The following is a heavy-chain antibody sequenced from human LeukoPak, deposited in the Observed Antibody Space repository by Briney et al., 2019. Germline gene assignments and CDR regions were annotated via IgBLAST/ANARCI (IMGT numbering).Heavy chain of an antibody. V-gene: IGHV3-48*03. Sequence: GGSLRLSCAGSGFTFSNYEMNWVRQAPGKGLEWLSYISTGGSTIYHADSVKGRFTISRDNANNSLYLQMNSLRPEDTALYYCVRRYCGSTSCTFDYWGQGTLVTVSS. J-gene: IGHJ4*02. CDR2: ISTGGSTI. CDR1: GFTFSNYE. CDR3: VRRYCGSTSCTFDY. D-gene: IGHD2-2*01.